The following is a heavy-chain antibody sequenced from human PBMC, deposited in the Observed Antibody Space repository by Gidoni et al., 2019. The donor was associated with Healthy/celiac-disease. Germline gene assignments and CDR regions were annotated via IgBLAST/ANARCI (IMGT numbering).Heavy chain of an antibody. CDR3: AKTERFRFLEWLLVSFYY. V-gene: IGHV3-23*01. J-gene: IGHJ4*02. Sequence: EVPLLESGGGLGQPGGSLRLSCAASGFPLSSSAMSWVRQAPGKGLEWVSVISGSVGSTYYADSVKGRFTISRDNSKNTLYLQMNSLRAEDTAVYYCAKTERFRFLEWLLVSFYYWGQVTLVTVSS. D-gene: IGHD3-3*01. CDR2: ISGSVGST. CDR1: GFPLSSSA.